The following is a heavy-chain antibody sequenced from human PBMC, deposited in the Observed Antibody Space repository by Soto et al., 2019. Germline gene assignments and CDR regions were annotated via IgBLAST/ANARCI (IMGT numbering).Heavy chain of an antibody. CDR2: INPNSGGT. Sequence: VASVKVSCKASGYTFTSYGISWVRQAPGQGLEWMGWINPNSGGTNYAQKFQGWVTMTRDTSISTAYMELSRLRSDDTAVYYCARVSSSSYNSPYGMDVWGQGTTVTVSS. J-gene: IGHJ6*02. CDR3: ARVSSSSYNSPYGMDV. CDR1: GYTFTSYG. V-gene: IGHV1-2*04. D-gene: IGHD6-13*01.